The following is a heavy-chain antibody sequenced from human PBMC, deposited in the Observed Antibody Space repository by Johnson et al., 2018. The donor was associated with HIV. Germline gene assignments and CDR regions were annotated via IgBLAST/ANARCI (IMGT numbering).Heavy chain of an antibody. Sequence: QEQLVESGGGLVQPGGSLRLSCAASGFTFSTYGMHWVRQAPGKGLEWVAVMWYDGSNKYYADSVKGRFTISRDHSKNTLYLQMNSLRAGDTAVYYCARGLTVDDAFAIWGQGTMVTVSS. CDR3: ARGLTVDDAFAI. J-gene: IGHJ3*02. CDR1: GFTFSTYG. D-gene: IGHD7-27*01. CDR2: MWYDGSNK. V-gene: IGHV3-33*08.